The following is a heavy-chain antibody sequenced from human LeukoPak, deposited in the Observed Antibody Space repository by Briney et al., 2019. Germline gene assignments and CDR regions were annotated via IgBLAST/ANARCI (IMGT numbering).Heavy chain of an antibody. D-gene: IGHD3-10*01. J-gene: IGHJ3*02. V-gene: IGHV3-23*01. Sequence: GSLRLSCAASGFTFSSYAMSWVRQAPGKGLEWVSAISGSGGSTYYADSVKGRFTISRDNSKNTLYLQMNSLRAEDTAVYYCAKERPYYYGSGSDPGAFDIWGQGTMVTVSS. CDR1: GFTFSSYA. CDR2: ISGSGGST. CDR3: AKERPYYYGSGSDPGAFDI.